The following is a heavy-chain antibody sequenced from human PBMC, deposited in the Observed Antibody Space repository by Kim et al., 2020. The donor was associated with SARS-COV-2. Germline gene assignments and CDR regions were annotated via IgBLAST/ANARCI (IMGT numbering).Heavy chain of an antibody. Sequence: SETLSLTCTVSGGSISSYYWSWIRQPPGKGLEWIGYIYYSGSTNYNPSLKSRVTISVDTSKNQFSLKLSSVTAADTAVYYCARSPGGIVDYWGQGTLVTVSS. CDR1: GGSISSYY. J-gene: IGHJ4*02. V-gene: IGHV4-59*08. CDR2: IYYSGST. D-gene: IGHD6-13*01. CDR3: ARSPGGIVDY.